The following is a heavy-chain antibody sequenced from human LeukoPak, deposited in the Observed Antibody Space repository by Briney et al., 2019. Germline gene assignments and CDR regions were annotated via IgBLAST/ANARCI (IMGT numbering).Heavy chain of an antibody. CDR3: ARVDIPAATSRWE. Sequence: KASXXXFTGYYMHWVRQAPGQGLEWMGWINPNSGGTNYAQKFQGRVTITRDTSISTAYVELSRLRSDDTAVYYCARVDIPAATSRWEWGQGTLVTVSS. CDR2: INPNSGGT. J-gene: IGHJ4*02. V-gene: IGHV1-2*02. CDR1: XXXFTGYY. D-gene: IGHD2-2*01.